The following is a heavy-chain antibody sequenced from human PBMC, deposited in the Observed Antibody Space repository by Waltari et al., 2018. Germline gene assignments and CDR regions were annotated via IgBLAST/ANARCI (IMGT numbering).Heavy chain of an antibody. CDR2: MNQDGNEK. Sequence: EVRLVQSGGGLVQPGGSLRLSWSASGFTSSDYWMTWVRLAPGKGLEWVANMNQDGNEKYYMDSVKGRFAISRDNAKNSLYLQMNNLRADDTAVYYCGRDSRWQKGDYWGQGTLVTVSS. CDR3: GRDSRWQKGDY. D-gene: IGHD6-13*01. J-gene: IGHJ4*02. CDR1: GFTSSDYW. V-gene: IGHV3-7*01.